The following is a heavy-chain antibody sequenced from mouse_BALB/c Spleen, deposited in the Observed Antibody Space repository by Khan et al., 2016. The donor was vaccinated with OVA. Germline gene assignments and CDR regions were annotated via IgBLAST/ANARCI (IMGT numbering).Heavy chain of an antibody. J-gene: IGHJ3*01. D-gene: IGHD2-1*01. CDR3: TNGNYGWFAY. CDR2: ISSAGTYT. Sequence: EVELVESGGGLVKPGGSLKLSCSASGFTFSTFVMSWVRQTPEKRLEWVATISSAGTYTYFSDSVKGRFTISRDNAKNTLYLQMSSLRSEDTAMDYCTNGNYGWFAYWGQGTLVTVSA. V-gene: IGHV5-9-1*01. CDR1: GFTFSTFV.